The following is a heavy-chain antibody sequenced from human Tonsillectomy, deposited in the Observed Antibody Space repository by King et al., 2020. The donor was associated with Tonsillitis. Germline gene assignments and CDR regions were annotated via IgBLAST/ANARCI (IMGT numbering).Heavy chain of an antibody. Sequence: VQLQESGPGLVEPSETLSLTCTVSGGSISSYYWNWIRQPPGQGLEWIGFIYYSGSTNYSPSLQSRVTISVDTANNQFSLRLRSVTAADTAVYYCARVGNPYWYFDLWGRGTLVTVSS. V-gene: IGHV4-59*01. CDR1: GGSISSYY. D-gene: IGHD4-23*01. J-gene: IGHJ2*01. CDR2: IYYSGST. CDR3: ARVGNPYWYFDL.